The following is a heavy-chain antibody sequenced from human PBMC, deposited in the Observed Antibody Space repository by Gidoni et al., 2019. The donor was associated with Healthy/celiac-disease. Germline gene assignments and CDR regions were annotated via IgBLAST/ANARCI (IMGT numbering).Heavy chain of an antibody. V-gene: IGHV1-69*01. Sequence: VQLVQSGAEVKKPGSSVQVSCQASGGTFSSYAISWVRQAPGQGLEWMGGIIPIFGTANNEQKFQGRVTITADEATSTAYRELRSLRSEETAVYYCARDLGKEGRAFDYGGQGTLVTVSS. CDR3: ARDLGKEGRAFDY. CDR2: IIPIFGTA. J-gene: IGHJ4*02. CDR1: GGTFSSYA. D-gene: IGHD3-16*01.